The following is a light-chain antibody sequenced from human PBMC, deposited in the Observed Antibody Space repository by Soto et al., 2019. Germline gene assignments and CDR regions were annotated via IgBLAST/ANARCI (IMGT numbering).Light chain of an antibody. CDR1: QGINNA. CDR3: KQYYVYPLT. V-gene: IGKV1-16*02. J-gene: IGKJ4*01. Sequence: DIRMTQSPSSLSASAGDRVTITCRASQGINNALAWFQQKPGKAPKSLIYAASSLQSGVSSKFSGSGSGSDFSLPFRSLQPEEIATYDCKQYYVYPLTFGGWTRVDIK. CDR2: AAS.